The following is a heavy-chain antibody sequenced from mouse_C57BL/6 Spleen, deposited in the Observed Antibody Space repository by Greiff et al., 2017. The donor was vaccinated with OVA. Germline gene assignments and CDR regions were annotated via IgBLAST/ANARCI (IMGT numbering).Heavy chain of an antibody. CDR3: ARSKSDEDECAY. J-gene: IGHJ3*01. CDR2: IDPSDSDT. CDR1: GYTFTSYW. Sequence: QVQLQQSGAELVRPGSSVKLSCKASGYTFTSYWMHWVKQRPIQGLEWIGKIDPSDSDTHYNQKFKDKATLTVDKSSSTAYMQLSSLTSEDSAVYYCARSKSDEDECAYWGQGTIVTVSA. V-gene: IGHV1-52*01.